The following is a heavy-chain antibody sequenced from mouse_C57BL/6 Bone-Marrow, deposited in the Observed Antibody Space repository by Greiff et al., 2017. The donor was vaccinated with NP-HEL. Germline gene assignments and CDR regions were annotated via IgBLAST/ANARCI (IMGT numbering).Heavy chain of an antibody. Sequence: EVQLQQSGPELVKPGASVKISCKASGYTFTDYYMNWVKQSHGKSLEWIGDINPNNGGTSYNQKFKGKATLTVDKSSSTAYMELRSLTSEDSAVYYCARGKNDYDPWFAYWGQGTLVTVSA. CDR2: INPNNGGT. D-gene: IGHD2-4*01. J-gene: IGHJ3*01. V-gene: IGHV1-26*01. CDR3: ARGKNDYDPWFAY. CDR1: GYTFTDYY.